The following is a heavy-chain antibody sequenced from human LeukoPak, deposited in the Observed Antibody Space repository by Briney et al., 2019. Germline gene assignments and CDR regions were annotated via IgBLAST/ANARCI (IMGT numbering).Heavy chain of an antibody. CDR3: AKDRPSASGWYGLDYFDY. CDR2: ISGSGGST. V-gene: IGHV3-23*01. CDR1: GFTFSSYD. Sequence: GGSLRLSCAASGFTFSSYDMSWVRQAPGKGLEWVSAISGSGGSTYYADSVKGRFTISRDNSKNTLYLQMNSLRAEDTAVYYCAKDRPSASGWYGLDYFDYWGQGTLVTVSS. J-gene: IGHJ4*02. D-gene: IGHD6-19*01.